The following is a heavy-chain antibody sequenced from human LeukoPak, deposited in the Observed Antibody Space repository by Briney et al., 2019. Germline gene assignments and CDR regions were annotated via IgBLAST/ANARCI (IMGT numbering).Heavy chain of an antibody. CDR3: ATLGRLGAPA. CDR2: ISSNGGVT. J-gene: IGHJ4*02. CDR1: GFTFSSYS. Sequence: PGGSLRLSCAASGFTFSSYSMHWVRQAPGKALEFVSAISSNGGVTYYANSVKGRFTISRDNSKNTLYLQMGSLRVEDMAVYYCATLGRLGAPAWGQGTLVTVSS. D-gene: IGHD1-26*01. V-gene: IGHV3-64*01.